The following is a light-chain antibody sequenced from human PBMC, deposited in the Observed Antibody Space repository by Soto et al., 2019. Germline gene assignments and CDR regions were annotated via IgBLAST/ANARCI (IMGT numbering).Light chain of an antibody. V-gene: IGLV2-14*03. CDR2: DVA. Sequence: QSALTQPASVSGSPGQSITISCTGTSSDIGGYNYVAWYQQHLGKAPKLIIYDVAVRPSGVSNRFSGSKSGNTASLAISGLQAEDEAHYYCSSYTGASALYVFGTGTKLPVL. J-gene: IGLJ1*01. CDR3: SSYTGASALYV. CDR1: SSDIGGYNY.